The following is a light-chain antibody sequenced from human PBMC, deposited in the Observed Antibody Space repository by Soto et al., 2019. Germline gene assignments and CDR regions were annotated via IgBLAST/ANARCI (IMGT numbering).Light chain of an antibody. V-gene: IGKV3D-20*01. J-gene: IGKJ4*01. CDR2: DSS. Sequence: EIVLTQSPATLSLSPGERATLSCGASQRLSSSSLAWYQQKPGLAPRLLIYDSSSRATGIPDRFTGSGSGTDFNLTISRLETEDFAVHYCQQYRGSPLTFGGVTKVEIK. CDR3: QQYRGSPLT. CDR1: QRLSSSS.